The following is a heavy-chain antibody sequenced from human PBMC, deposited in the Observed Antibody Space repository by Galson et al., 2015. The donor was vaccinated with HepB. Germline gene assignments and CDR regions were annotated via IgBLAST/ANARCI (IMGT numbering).Heavy chain of an antibody. J-gene: IGHJ2*01. CDR2: ISTGSSTI. CDR1: GFTFSSYT. Sequence: SLRLSCAASGFTFSSYTMNWVRQAPGKGLEWLSYISTGSSTIYYADSVKGRLTISRDNAKNSLYLQMHSLRDEDTAVYYRARAAFGSYFNWYFDLWGRGTLVTVSS. D-gene: IGHD2-15*01. CDR3: ARAAFGSYFNWYFDL. V-gene: IGHV3-48*02.